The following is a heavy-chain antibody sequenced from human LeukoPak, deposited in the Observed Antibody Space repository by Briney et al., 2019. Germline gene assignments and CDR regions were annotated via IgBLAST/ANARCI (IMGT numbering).Heavy chain of an antibody. D-gene: IGHD1-1*01. CDR1: GLTFSSYW. Sequence: GGSLRLSCAASGLTFSSYWMHWVRQAPGKGLVWVSGISSDGTGTTYTDSVKGQFTISRDNTKNTLYLQLNSLRAEDTAVYYCARDVGKKPDYWGQGTLVTVSS. J-gene: IGHJ4*02. CDR2: ISSDGTGT. CDR3: ARDVGKKPDY. V-gene: IGHV3-74*01.